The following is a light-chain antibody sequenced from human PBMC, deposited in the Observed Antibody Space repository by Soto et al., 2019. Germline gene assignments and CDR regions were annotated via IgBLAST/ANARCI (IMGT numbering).Light chain of an antibody. CDR1: QAISSY. CDR3: QQLNSYPRT. Sequence: IQLTQSPSSLSASVGDRVTITCRASQAISSYLAWYQQKPGRAPNLLIYGASTLQSGVPSRFSGSGSGTVFTLTISSLQPEDFATYYCQQLNSYPRTFGQGTKVEIK. V-gene: IGKV1-9*01. J-gene: IGKJ1*01. CDR2: GAS.